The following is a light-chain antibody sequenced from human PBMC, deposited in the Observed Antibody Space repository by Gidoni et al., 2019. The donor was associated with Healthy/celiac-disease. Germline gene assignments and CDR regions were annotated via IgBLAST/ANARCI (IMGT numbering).Light chain of an antibody. V-gene: IGLV1-40*01. CDR3: QSSDSSLTGSRV. J-gene: IGLJ3*02. Sequence: QSVLTQPPSVSGAPGQRVTISCTGSSSNIGAGYDVHWYQQLPGTAPKLLIYDNGNRPSGVPDRFSGSKSGTSASLAITGLQAEDEADYYCQSSDSSLTGSRVFGGGTKLTVL. CDR1: SSNIGAGYD. CDR2: DNG.